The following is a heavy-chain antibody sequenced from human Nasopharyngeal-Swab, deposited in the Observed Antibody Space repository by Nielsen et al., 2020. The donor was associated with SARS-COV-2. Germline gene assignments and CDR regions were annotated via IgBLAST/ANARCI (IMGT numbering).Heavy chain of an antibody. Sequence: ASVKVSCKASGYIFTSYYMHWVRQAPGQGLEWMGIINPRGGSTSYAQKFQGRVTMTRDTSTSTLYMNLSSLTSDDTAVYYCTRGTYDMDVWGQGTTVTVSS. CDR1: GYIFTSYY. J-gene: IGHJ6*02. CDR3: TRGTYDMDV. CDR2: INPRGGST. V-gene: IGHV1-46*01.